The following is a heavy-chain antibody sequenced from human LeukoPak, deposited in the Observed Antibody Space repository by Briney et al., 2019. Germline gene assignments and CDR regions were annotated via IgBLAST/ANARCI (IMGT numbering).Heavy chain of an antibody. D-gene: IGHD3-16*01. CDR3: ARLRGEQDRSFDY. Sequence: SVKVSCKASGGTFSSYAISWVREAPGQGLEWMGRIIPILGIANYAQKFQGRVTITADKSTSTAYMELSSLRSEDTAVYYCARLRGEQDRSFDYWGQGTLVTVSS. CDR1: GGTFSSYA. V-gene: IGHV1-69*04. J-gene: IGHJ4*02. CDR2: IIPILGIA.